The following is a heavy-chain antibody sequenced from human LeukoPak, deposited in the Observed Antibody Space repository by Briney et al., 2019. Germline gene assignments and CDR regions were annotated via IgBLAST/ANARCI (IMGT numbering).Heavy chain of an antibody. Sequence: PSETLSLTCTVSGGSFSTSSYYWGWVRQPPGKGLEWIGSVYYSGTTYYNPSLKSRVTISVDTSKNQFSLKLSSVTAADTAVYYRARLPGTNWMGEYYFDYWGQGTLVTVSS. CDR1: GGSFSTSSYY. J-gene: IGHJ4*02. CDR2: VYYSGTT. V-gene: IGHV4-39*01. CDR3: ARLPGTNWMGEYYFDY. D-gene: IGHD3-16*01.